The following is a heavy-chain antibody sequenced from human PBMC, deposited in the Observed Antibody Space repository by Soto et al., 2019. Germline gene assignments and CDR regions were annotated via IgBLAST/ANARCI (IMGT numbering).Heavy chain of an antibody. CDR3: ARPLIDSSSRTETYGMDV. CDR1: GFTFSSYA. Sequence: QVQLVESGGGVVQPGRSLRLSCAASGFTFSSYAMHWVRQAPGKGLEWVAVISYDGSNKYYADSVKGRFTISRDNSNNTLYLQMNSLRAEDTAVYYCARPLIDSSSRTETYGMDVWGQGTTVTVSS. J-gene: IGHJ6*02. CDR2: ISYDGSNK. D-gene: IGHD6-13*01. V-gene: IGHV3-30-3*01.